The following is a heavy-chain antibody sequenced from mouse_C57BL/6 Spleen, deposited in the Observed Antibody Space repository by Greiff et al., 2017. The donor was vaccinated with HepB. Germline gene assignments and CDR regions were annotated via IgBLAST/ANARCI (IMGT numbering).Heavy chain of an antibody. J-gene: IGHJ4*01. V-gene: IGHV1-74*01. Sequence: QVQLQQPGAELVKPGASVKVSCKASGYTFTSYWMHWVKQRPGQGLEWIGRIHPSDSDTNYNQKFKGKATVTVDKSSSTAYMQLSSLTSEDSAVYYCAHQRYDYAMDYWGQGTSVTVSS. CDR2: IHPSDSDT. CDR1: GYTFTSYW. CDR3: AHQRYDYAMDY.